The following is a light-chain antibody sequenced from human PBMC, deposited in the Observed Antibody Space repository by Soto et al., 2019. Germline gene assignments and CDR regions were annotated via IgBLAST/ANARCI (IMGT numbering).Light chain of an antibody. CDR1: ESVSNT. CDR3: QQYSCRPPIT. Sequence: EIVMTQSPATLSVSPGESATLSCRASESVSNTLAWYQQKPGQAPRLLIYDASTRATGVPARFSGRGSGKEFTLTTSSLQSEAMAVYKCQQYSCRPPITLGEGTRLEI. J-gene: IGKJ5*01. V-gene: IGKV3-15*01. CDR2: DAS.